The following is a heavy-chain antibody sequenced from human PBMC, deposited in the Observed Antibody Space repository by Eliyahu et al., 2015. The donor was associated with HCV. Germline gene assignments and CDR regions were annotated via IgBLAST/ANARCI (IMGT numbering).Heavy chain of an antibody. CDR1: GFTFSXYA. V-gene: IGHV3-23*01. D-gene: IGHD2-8*01. CDR3: AKVSLGTYYWDAFDI. CDR2: VDGSGGST. J-gene: IGHJ3*02. Sequence: QLLESGGGLVQPGGSQRLSCAASGFTFSXYAMNWVRQAPGKGXGGVSNVDGSGGSTYYADSVKGRFTISRDNSKNTLYLQMNSLRAEDTAVYFCAKVSLGTYYWDAFDIWGQGTMVTVSS.